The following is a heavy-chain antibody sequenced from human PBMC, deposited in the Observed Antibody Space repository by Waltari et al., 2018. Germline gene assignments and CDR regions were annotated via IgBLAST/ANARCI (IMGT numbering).Heavy chain of an antibody. Sequence: QVQLQESGPGLVKPSQTLSLTCTVSGGSISSGSYYWSWIRQPAGTGLEWIGRIYTSGSTNYNPSLKSRVTISVDTSKNQFSLKLSSVTTADTAVYYCARGRGVYDSSGYYGEYFDYWGQGTLVTVSS. CDR1: GGSISSGSYY. CDR2: IYTSGST. V-gene: IGHV4-61*02. CDR3: ARGRGVYDSSGYYGEYFDY. J-gene: IGHJ4*02. D-gene: IGHD3-22*01.